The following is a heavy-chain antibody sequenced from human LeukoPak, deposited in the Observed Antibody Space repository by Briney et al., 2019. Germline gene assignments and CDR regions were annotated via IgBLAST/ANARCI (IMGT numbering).Heavy chain of an antibody. CDR1: GGSVSTTNYY. Sequence: SETLSLTCTVSGGSVSTTNYYWGWIRQPPGRGLAWIGSISYTGTTYYNPSLKSRVSISVDTSKNQFSLKLSSVTAADTAVYYCARRYNWNDRWDWGQGTLVTVSS. CDR2: ISYTGTT. CDR3: ARRYNWNDRWD. V-gene: IGHV4-39*07. J-gene: IGHJ4*02. D-gene: IGHD1-1*01.